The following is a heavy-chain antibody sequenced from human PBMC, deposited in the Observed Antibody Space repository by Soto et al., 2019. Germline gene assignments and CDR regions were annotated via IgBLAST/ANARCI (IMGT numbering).Heavy chain of an antibody. CDR3: ARHRYGDYGIAS. D-gene: IGHD4-17*01. J-gene: IGHJ5*02. CDR1: GFSLSTSGVG. CDR2: IYWDDDK. V-gene: IGHV2-5*02. Sequence: QITLKESGPTLVKPTQTLTLTCTFSGFSLSTSGVGVGWIRQPPGKALEWLALIYWDDDKRYSPSLKSRLTITKDTSKNQVALTMTNMDPVDTATYYCARHRYGDYGIASCGQGTLVTVSS.